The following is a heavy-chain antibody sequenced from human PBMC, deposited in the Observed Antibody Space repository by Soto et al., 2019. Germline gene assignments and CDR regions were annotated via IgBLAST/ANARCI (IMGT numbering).Heavy chain of an antibody. Sequence: SETLSLTCAVYGGSFSGYYWSWIRQPPGKGLEWIGEINHSGSTNYNPSLKSRVTISVDTSKNQFSLKLSSVTAADTAVYYCASIWEYYYDSSGYYSLKDYWGQGTLVTVSS. CDR2: INHSGST. CDR1: GGSFSGYY. V-gene: IGHV4-34*01. D-gene: IGHD3-22*01. CDR3: ASIWEYYYDSSGYYSLKDY. J-gene: IGHJ4*02.